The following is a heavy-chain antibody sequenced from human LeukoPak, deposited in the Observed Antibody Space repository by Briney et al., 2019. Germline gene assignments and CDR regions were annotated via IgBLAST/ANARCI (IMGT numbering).Heavy chain of an antibody. CDR2: INWNSGTI. J-gene: IGHJ4*02. D-gene: IGHD2/OR15-2a*01. CDR3: ARDWFHAIDY. CDR1: GFTFDDYA. V-gene: IGHV3-9*01. Sequence: GGSLRLSCAASGFTFDDYAMHWVRQAPGKGLEWVSGINWNSGTIGYADSVKGRFTISRDNAKNTLYLQMNSLRAADTAVYYCARDWFHAIDYWGQGTLVTVSS.